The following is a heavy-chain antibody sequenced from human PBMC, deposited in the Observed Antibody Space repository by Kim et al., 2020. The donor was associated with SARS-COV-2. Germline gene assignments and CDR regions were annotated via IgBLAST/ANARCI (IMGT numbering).Heavy chain of an antibody. D-gene: IGHD2-2*01. V-gene: IGHV3-23*01. J-gene: IGHJ4*02. Sequence: GGSLRLSCAASGFLFRNYGMSWVRQAPGKGLEWVSAISNTGGSTYYGESVKGRFTISRDNSKDTLYLQMNSLRAEDTAVYYCASQAGSTAWHPLDDWGRG. CDR2: ISNTGGST. CDR1: GFLFRNYG. CDR3: ASQAGSTAWHPLDD.